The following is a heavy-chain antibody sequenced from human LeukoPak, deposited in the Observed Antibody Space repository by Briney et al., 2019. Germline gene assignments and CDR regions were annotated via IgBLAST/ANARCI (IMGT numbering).Heavy chain of an antibody. CDR1: GYSFTSYW. CDR3: ARLDYYDSSGYYFDY. CDR2: IDPSDSYT. Sequence: GESLKISCKGSGYSFTSYWISWVRQMPGKGLEWMGRIDPSDSYTNYSPSFQGHVTISADKSISTAYLQWSSLKASDTAMYYCARLDYYDSSGYYFDYWGQGTLVTVPS. J-gene: IGHJ4*02. D-gene: IGHD3-22*01. V-gene: IGHV5-10-1*01.